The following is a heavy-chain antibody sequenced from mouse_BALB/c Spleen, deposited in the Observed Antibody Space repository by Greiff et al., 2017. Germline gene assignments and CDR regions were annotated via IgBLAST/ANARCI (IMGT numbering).Heavy chain of an antibody. CDR2: INPSNGRT. V-gene: IGHV1S81*02. D-gene: IGHD2-4*01. Sequence: QVQLQQPGAELVKPGASVKLSCKASGYTFTSYWMHWVKQRPGQGLEWIGEINPSNGRTNYNEKFKSKATLTVDKSSSTAYMQLSSLTSEDSAVYYCARGIYDYAWFAYWGQGTLVTVSA. J-gene: IGHJ3*01. CDR1: GYTFTSYW. CDR3: ARGIYDYAWFAY.